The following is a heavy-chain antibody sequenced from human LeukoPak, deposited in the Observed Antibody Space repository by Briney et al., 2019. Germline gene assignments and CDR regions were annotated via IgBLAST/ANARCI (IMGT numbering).Heavy chain of an antibody. CDR3: ASGSGYDWDAFDI. Sequence: ASVRVSCKASGYTFTSYAMHWVRQAPGKRLEWMGWINAGNGNTKYSQKFQGRDTITRDTSASTDYMELGSLRSEDTAVYYCASGSGYDWDAFDIWGQGTMVTVSS. CDR2: INAGNGNT. CDR1: GYTFTSYA. V-gene: IGHV1-3*01. J-gene: IGHJ3*02. D-gene: IGHD5-12*01.